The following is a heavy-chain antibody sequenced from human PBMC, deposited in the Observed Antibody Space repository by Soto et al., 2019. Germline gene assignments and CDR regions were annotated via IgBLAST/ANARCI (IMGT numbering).Heavy chain of an antibody. CDR2: ISGSGDYT. J-gene: IGHJ4*02. Sequence: VQLLESGGGLVQPGGSLRLSCAASGFTFSIYAMSWVRQAPGKGLEWVSAISGSGDYTYYADSVKGRFAISRDNSKNTLDLQMNSLRAEDTAVYYCAKVLKAVAGTYDYWGQGTLVTVSS. CDR1: GFTFSIYA. CDR3: AKVLKAVAGTYDY. V-gene: IGHV3-23*01. D-gene: IGHD6-19*01.